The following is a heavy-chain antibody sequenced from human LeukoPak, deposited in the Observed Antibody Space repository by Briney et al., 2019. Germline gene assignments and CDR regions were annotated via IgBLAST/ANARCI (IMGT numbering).Heavy chain of an antibody. J-gene: IGHJ4*02. CDR2: TGSTGVST. CDR3: EKDPGVVPPHYFDY. D-gene: IGHD2-2*01. Sequence: GGSLRLSCAASGFTFSSYAMNWVRQAPGKGLEWVSGTGSTGVSTFYADSVKGRFTVSRDNSKNTLSLQMNSLRAEDTAVYYCEKDPGVVPPHYFDYGARETWVPVPS. V-gene: IGHV3-23*01. CDR1: GFTFSSYA.